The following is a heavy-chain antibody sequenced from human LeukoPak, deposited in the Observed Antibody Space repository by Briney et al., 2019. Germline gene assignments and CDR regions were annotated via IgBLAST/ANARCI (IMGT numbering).Heavy chain of an antibody. D-gene: IGHD6-19*01. CDR1: GYTFTTYD. CDR2: MNPNSCNT. J-gene: IGHJ5*02. CDR3: ARGRGSGHKENWFDP. V-gene: IGHV1-8*01. Sequence: VASVKVSCKASGYTFTTYDINWVRQATGQGLEWMGWMNPNSCNTGYTQKFQGRVTMTRNTSISTAYMELSSLRSEDTAVYYCARGRGSGHKENWFDPWGQGTLVTVSS.